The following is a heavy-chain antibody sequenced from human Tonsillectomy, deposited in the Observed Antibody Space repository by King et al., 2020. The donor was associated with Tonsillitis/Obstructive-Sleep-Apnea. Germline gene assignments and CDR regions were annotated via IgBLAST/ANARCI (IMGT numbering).Heavy chain of an antibody. CDR3: AKDRDLYCSGAGCYSSPFDY. CDR1: GFTFSSYA. D-gene: IGHD2-15*01. Sequence: VQLVESGGGLVQPGGSLRLSCAASGFTFSSYAMSWVRQAPGKGLEWVSSIGGSGGSTYYADSVKGRFTISRDNSKNTLYLQMNSLRAEDTAVYYCAKDRDLYCSGAGCYSSPFDYWGRGTLVTVSS. J-gene: IGHJ4*02. V-gene: IGHV3-23*04. CDR2: IGGSGGST.